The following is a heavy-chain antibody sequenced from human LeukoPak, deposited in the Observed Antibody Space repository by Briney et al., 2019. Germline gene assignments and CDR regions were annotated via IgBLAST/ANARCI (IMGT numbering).Heavy chain of an antibody. D-gene: IGHD3-22*01. CDR2: LDNNGDNT. V-gene: IGHV3-23*01. Sequence: GGSLRLSCVGSGYTFTTYGMSWVRQAPGKGLEWVSGLDNNGDNTYYADSVKGRFTISRDNAKNSLYLQMNSLRAEDTAVYYCARVEDYYYDSSGLRALDIWGQGTMVTVSS. J-gene: IGHJ3*02. CDR1: GYTFTTYG. CDR3: ARVEDYYYDSSGLRALDI.